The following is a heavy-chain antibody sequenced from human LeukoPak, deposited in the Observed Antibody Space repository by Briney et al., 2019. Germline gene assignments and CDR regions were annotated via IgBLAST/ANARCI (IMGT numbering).Heavy chain of an antibody. CDR2: IYTSGST. J-gene: IGHJ3*02. V-gene: IGHV4-4*07. CDR1: GGSISSYY. D-gene: IGHD2-21*02. CDR3: ARDDAIVVVTGEWAFDI. Sequence: PSETLSLTCTVSGGSISSYYWSWIRQPAGKGLEWIGRIYTSGSTNYNPSLKSRVTMSVDTSKNQFSLKLSSVTAADTAVYYCARDDAIVVVTGEWAFDIWGQGTMVTVSS.